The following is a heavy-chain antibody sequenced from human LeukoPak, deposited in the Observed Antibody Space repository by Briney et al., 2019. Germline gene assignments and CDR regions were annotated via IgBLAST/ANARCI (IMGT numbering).Heavy chain of an antibody. CDR1: GFSFSNYG. CDR3: AKEKSSGTIEY. J-gene: IGHJ4*02. D-gene: IGHD6-19*01. Sequence: GGSLRLSCAASGFSFSNYGMHGVRQAPGKGLEWVAVISYDGGAEYYGDCVKGRLTISRDNSKNMLYPQMNSLRTDDTGLYYCAKEKSSGTIEYWGQGTLVIVSS. CDR2: ISYDGGAE. V-gene: IGHV3-30*18.